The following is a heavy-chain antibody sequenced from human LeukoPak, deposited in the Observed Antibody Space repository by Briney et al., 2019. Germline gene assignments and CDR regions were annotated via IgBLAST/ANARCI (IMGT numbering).Heavy chain of an antibody. J-gene: IGHJ4*02. CDR3: AKASIAARPVVPFDY. D-gene: IGHD6-6*01. V-gene: IGHV3-53*01. CDR2: IYSGGST. Sequence: GGSLRLSCAASGFTVSSNYMSWVRQAPGKGLEWVSVIYSGGSTYYADSVKGRFTISRDNSKNTLYLQMNSLRAEDTAVYYCAKASIAARPVVPFDYWGQGTLVTVSS. CDR1: GFTVSSNY.